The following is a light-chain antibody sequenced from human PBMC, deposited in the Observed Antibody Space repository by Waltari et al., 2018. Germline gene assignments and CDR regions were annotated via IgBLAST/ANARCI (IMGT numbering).Light chain of an antibody. Sequence: IVVTQSPLSLSVTPGEPASISCRSSQGLLNSNGYNYVDWYLQKPGQSQQPLIYLGSYRASGVPDRFRGSGSGTDFTLKISRVEAEDVGVYYCVQTLETPPWTFGQGTKVEIK. J-gene: IGKJ1*01. CDR3: VQTLETPPWT. CDR2: LGS. V-gene: IGKV2-28*01. CDR1: QGLLNSNGYNY.